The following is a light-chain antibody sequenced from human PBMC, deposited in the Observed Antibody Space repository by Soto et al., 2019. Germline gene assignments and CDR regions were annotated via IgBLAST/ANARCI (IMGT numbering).Light chain of an antibody. Sequence: AIQMTQSPSSLSASVGDRVTITCRASQGISNDLGWYQQKPGKAPKLLTYAASSLQSGVPSRFSGSGSGTDVTLTISSLQPEDFATYCCRLDYNYPRTFGQGTKVEIK. V-gene: IGKV1-6*01. CDR2: AAS. J-gene: IGKJ1*01. CDR1: QGISND. CDR3: RLDYNYPRT.